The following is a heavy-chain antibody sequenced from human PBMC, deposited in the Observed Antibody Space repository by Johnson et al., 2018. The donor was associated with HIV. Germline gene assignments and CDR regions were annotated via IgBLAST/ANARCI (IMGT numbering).Heavy chain of an antibody. D-gene: IGHD3-22*01. CDR3: AKDLIAHDSSGGDAFDI. CDR2: ISFDGTSK. Sequence: QVQLVESGGGVVQPGRSLRLSCAASGFTFSSHAMHWVRQAPGKGLEWVAFISFDGTSKYYADSVKGRFTISRDNSKNTVYLQMNSLRVEDTAVYYCAKDLIAHDSSGGDAFDIWGQGTMVTVSS. CDR1: GFTFSSHA. J-gene: IGHJ3*02. V-gene: IGHV3-30*04.